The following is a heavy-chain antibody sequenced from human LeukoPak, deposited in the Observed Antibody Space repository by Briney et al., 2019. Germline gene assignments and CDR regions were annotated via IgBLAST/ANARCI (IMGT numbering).Heavy chain of an antibody. V-gene: IGHV3-23*01. J-gene: IGHJ3*02. D-gene: IGHD3-22*01. Sequence: GGSLRLSCAASGFTFSNYGMSWVRQAPGKGLEWVSAISGRAGTTYHADSVKGRFTISRDNSKNTLYLQMNSLIAEDTAVYYCAGGQHYYDSSGYYQIDAFDIWGQGTMVTVSS. CDR3: AGGQHYYDSSGYYQIDAFDI. CDR1: GFTFSNYG. CDR2: ISGRAGTT.